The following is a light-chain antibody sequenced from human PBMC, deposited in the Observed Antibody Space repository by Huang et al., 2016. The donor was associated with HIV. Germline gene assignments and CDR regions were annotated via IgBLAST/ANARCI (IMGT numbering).Light chain of an antibody. J-gene: IGKJ2*01. Sequence: EIVLTQSPAALSLSPGERATLSCGASQTVASFLAWYQQTPGQAPMLLIYDASNRATGVPARFSGSGSGTDFTLTISSLEPEDFAVYYCQQRSNWPYTFGQGTKLDIK. CDR1: QTVASF. CDR2: DAS. V-gene: IGKV3-11*01. CDR3: QQRSNWPYT.